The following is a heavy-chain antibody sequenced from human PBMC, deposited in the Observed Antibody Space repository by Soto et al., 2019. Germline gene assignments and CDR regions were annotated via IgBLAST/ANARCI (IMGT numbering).Heavy chain of an antibody. CDR3: AKNGHPPYYYYGLDV. CDR1: GYTFTRYG. CDR2: ISGYNGDT. Sequence: QGHLVQSGAEVKKPGASVKVSCKASGYTFTRYGISWVRQAPGQGLEWMGWISGYNGDTNYAQNLQDRVTMTINTSTTTAYMKLRSLTSDDTAVYYCAKNGHPPYYYYGLDVWGQGTTVTVSS. D-gene: IGHD2-8*01. J-gene: IGHJ6*02. V-gene: IGHV1-18*01.